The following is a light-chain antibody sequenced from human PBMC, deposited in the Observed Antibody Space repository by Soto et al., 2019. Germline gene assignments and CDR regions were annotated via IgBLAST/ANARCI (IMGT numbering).Light chain of an antibody. Sequence: EIVMTQSPATLSVSPGERATLSCRASQSVHSNLAWYQQKPGQAPRLLIYGASTRATGIPARFSGSGSGTDFTLTISSLQSEDFAVYYCQQYNDWPLTIGRGTKVDI. V-gene: IGKV3-15*01. CDR1: QSVHSN. CDR2: GAS. J-gene: IGKJ4*01. CDR3: QQYNDWPLT.